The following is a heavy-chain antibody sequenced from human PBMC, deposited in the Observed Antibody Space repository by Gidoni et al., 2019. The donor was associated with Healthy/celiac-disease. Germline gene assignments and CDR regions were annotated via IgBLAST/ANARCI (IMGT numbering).Heavy chain of an antibody. Sequence: QVQLVQSGAEVKKPGASVKVSCKASGYTFTSYYMHWVRQAPGQGLEWMGIINPSGGSTSYAQKFQGRVTMTRDTSTSTVYMELSSLRSEDTAVYYCARAIGPNYYDSSGYSTYYFDYWGQGTLVTVSS. CDR2: INPSGGST. CDR3: ARAIGPNYYDSSGYSTYYFDY. CDR1: GYTFTSYY. D-gene: IGHD3-22*01. J-gene: IGHJ4*02. V-gene: IGHV1-46*01.